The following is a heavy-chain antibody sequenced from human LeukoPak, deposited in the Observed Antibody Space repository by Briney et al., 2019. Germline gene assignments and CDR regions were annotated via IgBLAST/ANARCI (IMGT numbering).Heavy chain of an antibody. CDR2: MNFNSGNT. Sequence: ASXKVSCKASGYTFPNYDINWVRQATGQGREWMGWMNFNSGNTGYAQKFQGRVTMTRNTAISTIYMELSSLKSEDTAIYYCAKVGLGNTAIHIWGQGTMVTVSS. CDR1: GYTFPNYD. CDR3: AKVGLGNTAIHI. D-gene: IGHD5-18*01. J-gene: IGHJ3*02. V-gene: IGHV1-8*01.